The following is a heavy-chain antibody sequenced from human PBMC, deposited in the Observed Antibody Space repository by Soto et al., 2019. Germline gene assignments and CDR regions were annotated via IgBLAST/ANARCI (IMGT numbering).Heavy chain of an antibody. J-gene: IGHJ5*02. Sequence: SETLSLTCAVYGGSFSGYYWSWIRQPPGKGLEWIGEINHSGSTNYNPSLKSRVTISVDTSKNQFSPKLSSVTAADTAVYYCARGAVVVPAAILGDWFDPWGQGTLVTVSS. CDR3: ARGAVVVPAAILGDWFDP. CDR2: INHSGST. V-gene: IGHV4-34*01. CDR1: GGSFSGYY. D-gene: IGHD2-2*02.